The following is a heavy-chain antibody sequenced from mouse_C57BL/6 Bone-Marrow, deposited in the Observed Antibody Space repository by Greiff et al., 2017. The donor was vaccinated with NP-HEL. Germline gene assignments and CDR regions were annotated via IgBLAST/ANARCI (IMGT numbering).Heavy chain of an antibody. J-gene: IGHJ3*01. CDR1: GFNIKDYY. V-gene: IGHV14-2*01. D-gene: IGHD2-2*01. CDR3: ARPDGYDGFAY. CDR2: IDPEDGEN. Sequence: DVQLVESGAELVKPGASVKLSCTASGFNIKDYYMHWVKQRTEQGLEWIGRIDPEDGENTYAPKFQGKATITEDTSSNTAYLQLISLTSEDTAVYSCARPDGYDGFAYWGQGTLVTVSA.